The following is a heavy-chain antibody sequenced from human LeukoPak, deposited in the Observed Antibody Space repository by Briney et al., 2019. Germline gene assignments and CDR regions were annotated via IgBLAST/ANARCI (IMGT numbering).Heavy chain of an antibody. J-gene: IGHJ6*03. V-gene: IGHV1-69*02. Sequence: SVKVSCKASGGTFSSYTISWVRQAPGQGLEWIGRIIPILGIANYAQKFQGRVTITADKSTSTAYMELSSLRSEDTAVYYCARGAGYYSASLGDYYYYMDVWGKGTTVTVSS. CDR3: ARGAGYYSASLGDYYYYMDV. CDR1: GGTFSSYT. D-gene: IGHD3-3*01. CDR2: IIPILGIA.